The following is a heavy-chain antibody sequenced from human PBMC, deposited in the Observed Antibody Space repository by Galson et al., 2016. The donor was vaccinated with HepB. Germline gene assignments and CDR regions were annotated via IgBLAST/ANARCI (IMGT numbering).Heavy chain of an antibody. D-gene: IGHD3-10*01. CDR3: ARAGSTSMVQGWAYRMDV. CDR2: INAGNGDT. CDR1: GYSFITYA. V-gene: IGHV1-3*01. Sequence: SVKVSCKASGYSFITYAMHWVRQAPGQRLEWMGWINAGNGDTKYSQKLQGRVTITRDTSASTAYMELSSLRSEDTAVYFCARAGSTSMVQGWAYRMDVWGQGTTVTGSS. J-gene: IGHJ6*02.